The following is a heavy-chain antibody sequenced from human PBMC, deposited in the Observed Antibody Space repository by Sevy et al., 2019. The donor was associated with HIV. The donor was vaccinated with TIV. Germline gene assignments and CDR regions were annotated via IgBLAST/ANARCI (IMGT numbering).Heavy chain of an antibody. J-gene: IGHJ4*02. CDR3: AREGWSSGWYGGFDY. D-gene: IGHD6-19*01. CDR1: GFTFSSYS. Sequence: GGSLRLSCAASGFTFSSYSMNWVRQAPGKGLEWVSYISSSSTIYYADSVKGRFTISRDNAKNSLYLQMNSLRDEDTAVYYCAREGWSSGWYGGFDYWGQRTLVTVSS. CDR2: ISSSSTI. V-gene: IGHV3-48*02.